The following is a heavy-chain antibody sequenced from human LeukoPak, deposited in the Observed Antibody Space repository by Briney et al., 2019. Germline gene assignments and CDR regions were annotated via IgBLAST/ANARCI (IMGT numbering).Heavy chain of an antibody. CDR1: GGSTSSYY. CDR2: IYYSGST. CDR3: AGAGNWPSGDY. D-gene: IGHD1-14*01. J-gene: IGHJ4*02. Sequence: SETLSLTCTVSGGSTSSYYWSWIRQPPGKGLEWIGYIYYSGSTNYNPSLKSRVTISVDTSKNQFSLKLSSVTAADTAVYYCAGAGNWPSGDYWGQGTLVTVSS. V-gene: IGHV4-59*01.